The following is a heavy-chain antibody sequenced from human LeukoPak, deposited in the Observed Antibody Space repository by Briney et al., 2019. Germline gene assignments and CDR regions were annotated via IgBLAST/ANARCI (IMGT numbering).Heavy chain of an antibody. CDR2: ISAYNGNT. Sequence: ASVKVSCKGSGYTFTSYGISWVRQAPAQGLEWMGWISAYNGNTNYAQKLQGRVTMTTDTSTSTAYMELRSLRSDDTAVYYCARGYDSSGYYYYYCYMDVWGKGTTATISS. D-gene: IGHD3-22*01. J-gene: IGHJ6*03. CDR1: GYTFTSYG. CDR3: ARGYDSSGYYYYYCYMDV. V-gene: IGHV1-18*01.